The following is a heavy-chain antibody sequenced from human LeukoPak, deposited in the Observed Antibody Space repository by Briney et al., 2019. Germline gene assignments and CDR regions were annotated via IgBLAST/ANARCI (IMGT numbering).Heavy chain of an antibody. CDR3: ATDKMGGSGSSDY. CDR2: ISSSGSTI. CDR1: GFTFSSYE. Sequence: GGSLRLSCAASGFTFSSYEMNWVRQAPGKGLEWVSYISSSGSTIYYADSVKGRYTLSRDNAKNSLYLQMNSLRAEDTAVYYCATDKMGGSGSSDYWGQGTLVTVSS. V-gene: IGHV3-48*03. J-gene: IGHJ4*02. D-gene: IGHD3-10*01.